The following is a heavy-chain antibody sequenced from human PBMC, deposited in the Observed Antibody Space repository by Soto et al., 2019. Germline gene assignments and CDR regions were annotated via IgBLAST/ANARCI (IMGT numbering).Heavy chain of an antibody. D-gene: IGHD3-16*01. CDR1: GYTFTSYY. Sequence: QVQLVQSGAEVKKPGASVKVSCKASGYTFTSYYMHWVRQAPGQGLEWMGIINPSGGSTSYAQKFQGRVTMTRDTSTSTVYMELSSLRSEDTAVYYCARDPLWAPRQYYYYYGMDVWGQGTTVTVSS. J-gene: IGHJ6*02. V-gene: IGHV1-46*01. CDR2: INPSGGST. CDR3: ARDPLWAPRQYYYYYGMDV.